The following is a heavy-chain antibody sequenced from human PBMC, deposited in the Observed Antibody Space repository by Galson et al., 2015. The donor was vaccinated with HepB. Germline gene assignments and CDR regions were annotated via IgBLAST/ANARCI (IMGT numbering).Heavy chain of an antibody. CDR3: AAGTAGMVVVITPNY. D-gene: IGHD3-22*01. CDR2: IGGSGGST. J-gene: IGHJ4*02. Sequence: SLRLSCAASGFTFSSYAMSWVRQAPGKGLEWVSAIGGSGGSTYYADSVKGRFTISRDNSKNTLYLQMNSLRAEDTAVYYCAAGTAGMVVVITPNYWGQGTLVTVSS. V-gene: IGHV3-23*01. CDR1: GFTFSSYA.